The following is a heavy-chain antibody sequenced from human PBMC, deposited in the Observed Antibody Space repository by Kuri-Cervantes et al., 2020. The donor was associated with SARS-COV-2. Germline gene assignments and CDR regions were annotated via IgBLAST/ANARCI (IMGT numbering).Heavy chain of an antibody. V-gene: IGHV3-21*01. CDR1: GFTFSSYS. D-gene: IGHD1-26*01. CDR3: ARGAGSYRGHYYYYGMDV. Sequence: GESLKISCAASGFTFSSYSINWVRQAPGKGLEWVSSISSSSSYIYYADSVKGRFTISRDNAKNSLYLQMNSLRAEDTAAYYCARGAGSYRGHYYYYGMDVWGQGTTVTVSS. J-gene: IGHJ6*02. CDR2: ISSSSSYI.